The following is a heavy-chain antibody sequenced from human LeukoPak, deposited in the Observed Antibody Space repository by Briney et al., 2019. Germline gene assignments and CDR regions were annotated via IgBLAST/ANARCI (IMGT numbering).Heavy chain of an antibody. V-gene: IGHV4-39*07. CDR1: GGSISSGSYY. CDR3: VRGFLGLNGGI. CDR2: ITHNGTA. D-gene: IGHD3-16*01. J-gene: IGHJ6*02. Sequence: SQTLSLTCTVSGGSISSGSYYCNWIRQAPGKGLEWIGEITHNGTASSNPSLKSRVTISVDTSRSRFSLKLNSATAADTAVYYCVRGFLGLNGGIWGQGTTVTVSS.